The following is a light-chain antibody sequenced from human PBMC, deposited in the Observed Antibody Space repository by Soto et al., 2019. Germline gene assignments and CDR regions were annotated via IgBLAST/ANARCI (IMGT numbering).Light chain of an antibody. J-gene: IGKJ1*01. Sequence: DVHIAHSPSTLSSSLVHRVTITCRASQSLTSWLAWYQQKPGKAPKLLIYDASTLESGVPSRFSGTGSGTEFTFSITSLQTEDFGTYYCQQCYMGWTFGQGTKVDIK. CDR2: DAS. CDR3: QQCYMGWT. V-gene: IGKV1-5*01. CDR1: QSLTSW.